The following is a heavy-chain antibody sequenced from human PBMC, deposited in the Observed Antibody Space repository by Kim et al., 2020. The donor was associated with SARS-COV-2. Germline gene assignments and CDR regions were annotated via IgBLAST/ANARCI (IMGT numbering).Heavy chain of an antibody. D-gene: IGHD3-22*01. J-gene: IGHJ6*01. CDR2: IKSISVGGAT. CDR3: SYYYDGSGCRSMDF. CDR1: GFTFTNAW. V-gene: IGHV3-15*01. Sequence: GGSLRLSCVASGFTFTNAWMGWVRQAPGKGLEWVGRIKSISVGGATDYAAPVKGRFTISRDDSKNTVYLQMNSLETDDTGVYYCSYYYDGSGCRSMDFWG.